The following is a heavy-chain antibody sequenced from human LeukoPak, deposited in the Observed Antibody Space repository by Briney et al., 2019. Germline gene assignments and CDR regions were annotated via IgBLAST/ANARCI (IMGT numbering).Heavy chain of an antibody. CDR3: ARGERYDSSGYPFDY. V-gene: IGHV1-2*02. J-gene: IGHJ4*02. CDR2: INPNSGGT. Sequence: GASVKVSCKASGYTFTGYYMHWVRQAPGQGLEWMGWINPNSGGTNYAQKFQGRVTMTRDTSISTAYIELSRLRSDDTAVYYCARGERYDSSGYPFDYWSQGTLVTVSS. CDR1: GYTFTGYY. D-gene: IGHD3-22*01.